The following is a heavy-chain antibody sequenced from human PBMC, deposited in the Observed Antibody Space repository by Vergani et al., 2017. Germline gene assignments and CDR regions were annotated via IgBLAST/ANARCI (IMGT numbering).Heavy chain of an antibody. CDR1: GSTFSSYA. V-gene: IGHV3-48*01. CDR3: ASQGGYCSSTSCYERGPLDY. Sequence: EVQLVESGGGLVQPGGSLRLSCAASGSTFSSYAMNWVRQAPGKGLEWVSYISRSSSTIYYADSVKGRFTISRDNAKNPLHLQMNSLRAEDTAVYYCASQGGYCSSTSCYERGPLDYWGQGTLVTVSS. CDR2: ISRSSSTI. D-gene: IGHD2-2*01. J-gene: IGHJ4*02.